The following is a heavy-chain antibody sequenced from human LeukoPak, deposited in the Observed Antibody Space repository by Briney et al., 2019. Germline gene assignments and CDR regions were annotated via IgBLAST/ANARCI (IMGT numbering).Heavy chain of an antibody. J-gene: IGHJ3*02. CDR2: IYSTGST. CDR3: ARHLGAQSLIAFDI. D-gene: IGHD3-16*01. Sequence: PSETLSLTCTVSGGSINRYYWSWIRQPAGKGLEWIGRIYSTGSTNYNPSLKSRVTMSVDTSKNHSSLKLNSVTAADTAVYYCARHLGAQSLIAFDIWGQGTMVTVSS. CDR1: GGSINRYY. V-gene: IGHV4-4*07.